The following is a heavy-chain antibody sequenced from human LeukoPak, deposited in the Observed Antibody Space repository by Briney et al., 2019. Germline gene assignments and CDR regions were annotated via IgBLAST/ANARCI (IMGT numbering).Heavy chain of an antibody. J-gene: IGHJ3*02. CDR2: IKQDGSEK. D-gene: IGHD3-10*01. Sequence: GGSLRLSCAASGFTFSSYWMSWVRQAPGKGLEWVANIKQDGSEKYYVDSVKGRFTISRDNAKNSLYLQMNSLRAEDTAVYYCTRDGGITMVRGAIDAFDIWGQGTMVTVSS. CDR1: GFTFSSYW. V-gene: IGHV3-7*01. CDR3: TRDGGITMVRGAIDAFDI.